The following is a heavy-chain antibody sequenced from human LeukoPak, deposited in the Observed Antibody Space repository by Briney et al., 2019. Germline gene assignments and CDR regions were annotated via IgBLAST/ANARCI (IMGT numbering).Heavy chain of an antibody. J-gene: IGHJ4*02. Sequence: SETLSLTCTVSGGSISSHYWSWILQPPGKGLEWIGFIYHIGSSTDNPSLKSRVTTSLDTSKNQFSLKLSSVTAADTAVYYCARVSFDWPRTYFFDYWGQGALVTVSS. D-gene: IGHD3-9*01. CDR3: ARVSFDWPRTYFFDY. CDR1: GGSISSHY. V-gene: IGHV4-59*11. CDR2: IYHIGSS.